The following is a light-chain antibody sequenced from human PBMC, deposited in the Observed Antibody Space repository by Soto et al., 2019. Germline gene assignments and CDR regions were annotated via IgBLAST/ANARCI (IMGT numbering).Light chain of an antibody. CDR1: QSVTSRY. CDR2: GAS. CDR3: KKYHNSPPT. Sequence: EIVLTQSPGTLSLSPGERATLSCRASQSVTSRYLAWYQQKPGQAPRLLIYGASSRATGIPESLVGGGSGKDFPPPIRRRVPEDFAIYSCKKYHNSPPTFGKGT. V-gene: IGKV3-20*01. J-gene: IGKJ1*01.